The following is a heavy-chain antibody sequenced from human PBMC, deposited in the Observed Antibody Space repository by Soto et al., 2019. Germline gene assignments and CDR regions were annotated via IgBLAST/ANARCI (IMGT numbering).Heavy chain of an antibody. Sequence: QVQLQESGPGLVKPSETLSLTCTVSGGSISSYYWSWIRQPPGKGLEWIGFIFYSGSTSYSPSLKSRVXISIDTSENQFSLKLSSVTAADTAVYYCASMIGDPVLSFDSWGQGTLVAVSS. V-gene: IGHV4-59*01. J-gene: IGHJ4*02. CDR2: IFYSGST. CDR3: ASMIGDPVLSFDS. CDR1: GGSISSYY. D-gene: IGHD3-10*02.